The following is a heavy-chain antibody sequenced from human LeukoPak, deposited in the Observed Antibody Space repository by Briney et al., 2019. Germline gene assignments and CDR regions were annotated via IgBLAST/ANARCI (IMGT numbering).Heavy chain of an antibody. CDR1: GFTFSSYG. Sequence: GGSLRLSCAASGFTFSSYGMHWVRQAPGKGLEWVAVISYDGSNKYYADSVKGRFTISRDNSKNTLYLQMNSLRAEDTAVYYCAKHSGGSCYSSFDYWGQGTLVTVSS. V-gene: IGHV3-30*18. CDR3: AKHSGGSCYSSFDY. J-gene: IGHJ4*02. D-gene: IGHD2-15*01. CDR2: ISYDGSNK.